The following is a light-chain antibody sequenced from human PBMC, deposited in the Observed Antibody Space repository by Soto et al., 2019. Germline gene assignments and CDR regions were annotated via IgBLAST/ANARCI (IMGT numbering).Light chain of an antibody. CDR3: SSYTSGSAWV. V-gene: IGLV2-14*01. Sequence: QSALTQPASVSGSPGQSIAISCTGTSSDVGGFDYVSWYQQHPDKAPKLIIYEVSNRPSGISNRFSGSKSAYTASLTISGLQAEDEADYYCSSYTSGSAWVFGGGTKLTVL. CDR2: EVS. J-gene: IGLJ3*02. CDR1: SSDVGGFDY.